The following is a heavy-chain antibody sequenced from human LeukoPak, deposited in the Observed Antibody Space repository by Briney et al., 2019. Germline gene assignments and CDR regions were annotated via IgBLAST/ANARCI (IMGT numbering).Heavy chain of an antibody. Sequence: GGSLRLSCAASGFTFSTYWMHWVRQAPGKGLVWVSRINSDGSRTNYADSVKGRFTISRDNAKNTLHLQMNSLRADDTAVYYCTRDALYDLGYMDVWGKGTTVTVSS. CDR1: GFTFSTYW. CDR2: INSDGSRT. J-gene: IGHJ6*03. CDR3: TRDALYDLGYMDV. D-gene: IGHD3-3*01. V-gene: IGHV3-74*01.